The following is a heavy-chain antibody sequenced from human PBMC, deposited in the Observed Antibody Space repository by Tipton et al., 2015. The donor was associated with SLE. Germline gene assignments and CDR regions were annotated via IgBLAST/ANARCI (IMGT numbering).Heavy chain of an antibody. V-gene: IGHV4-59*01. CDR3: ARDLGGEFDS. Sequence: TLSLTCLVSGGSISSFYWSWIRQPPGKGLEWIGFMYYSGSTDYNPSLKSRVSISVDTSKNQFSLNLSSVTAADTAVYYCARDLGGEFDSWGQGTLVTVSS. D-gene: IGHD2-21*01. CDR1: GGSISSFY. J-gene: IGHJ4*02. CDR2: MYYSGST.